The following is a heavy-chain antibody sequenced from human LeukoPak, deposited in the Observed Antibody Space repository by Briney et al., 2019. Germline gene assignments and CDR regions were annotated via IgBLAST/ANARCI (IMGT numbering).Heavy chain of an antibody. CDR1: GFSLSTSGVG. V-gene: IGHV2-5*01. CDR3: AHSGYYDSSGYPFDY. D-gene: IGHD3-22*01. CDR2: IYWNDDK. J-gene: IGHJ4*02. Sequence: SGPTLVKPTQTLALTCTFSGFSLSTSGVGVGWIRQPPGKALEWLALIYWNDDKRYSPSLKSRLTITKDTSKNQVVLTMTNMDPVDTATYYCAHSGYYDSSGYPFDYWGQGTLVTVSS.